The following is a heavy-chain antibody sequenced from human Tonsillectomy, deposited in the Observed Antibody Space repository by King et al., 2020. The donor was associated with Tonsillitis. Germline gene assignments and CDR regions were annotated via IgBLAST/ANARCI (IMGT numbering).Heavy chain of an antibody. V-gene: IGHV1-18*01. CDR1: GYTFTSYG. J-gene: IGHJ4*02. CDR3: AREDYYDSSGGFDY. CDR2: IGGYNGNT. Sequence: VQLVESGAEVKKPGASVKVSCKASGYTFTSYGISWVRQAPGQGLEWMGWIGGYNGNTNYAQKLQGRVTMTTDTSTSTAYMELRSLRSDDTAVYYCAREDYYDSSGGFDYWGQGTLVTVSS. D-gene: IGHD3-22*01.